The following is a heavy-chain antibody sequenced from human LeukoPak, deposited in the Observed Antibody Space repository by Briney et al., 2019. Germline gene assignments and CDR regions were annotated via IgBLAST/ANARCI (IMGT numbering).Heavy chain of an antibody. V-gene: IGHV4-34*01. CDR1: GGSFSGYY. CDR3: ARHHQTSGSYFLDY. D-gene: IGHD1-26*01. J-gene: IGHJ4*02. CDR2: INHSGST. Sequence: PSETLSLTCAVYGGSFSGYYWSWIRQPPGKGLEWIGEINHSGSTNYNPSLKSRVTISVDTSKNQFSLKLSSVTAADTAMYYCARHHQTSGSYFLDYWGQGTLVTVSS.